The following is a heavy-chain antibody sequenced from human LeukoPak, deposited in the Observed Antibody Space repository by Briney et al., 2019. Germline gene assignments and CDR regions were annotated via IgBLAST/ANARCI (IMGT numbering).Heavy chain of an antibody. CDR1: GYCFTNSW. Sequence: GASLQIFCEGSGYCFTNSWIAWVRQMPGKGLEWMGIIYAGDSDTRYSPSFQGQVSISADKSISTAYLQWRSLKASDTAMYYCARSYYSSYGLDYWGQGTLVTVSS. D-gene: IGHD3-22*01. CDR2: IYAGDSDT. CDR3: ARSYYSSYGLDY. J-gene: IGHJ4*02. V-gene: IGHV5-51*01.